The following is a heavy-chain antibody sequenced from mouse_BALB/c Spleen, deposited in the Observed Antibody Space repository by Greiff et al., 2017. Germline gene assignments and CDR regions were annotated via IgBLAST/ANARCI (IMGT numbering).Heavy chain of an antibody. V-gene: IGHV3-8*02. Sequence: EVQVVESGPSLVKPSQTLSLTCSVTGDSITSGYWNWIRKFPGNKLEYMGYISYSGSTYYNPSLKSQISITRDTSKNQYYLQLNTVTTEDTATYYCARYTPYGNYLYYHAMDYWGQGTSVTVSS. J-gene: IGHJ4*01. D-gene: IGHD2-10*02. CDR2: ISYSGST. CDR1: GDSITSGY. CDR3: ARYTPYGNYLYYHAMDY.